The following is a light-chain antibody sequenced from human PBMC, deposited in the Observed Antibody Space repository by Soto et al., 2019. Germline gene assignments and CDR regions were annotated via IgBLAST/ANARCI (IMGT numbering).Light chain of an antibody. CDR2: DAS. CDR3: QQYNSYSQT. CDR1: QSISSW. V-gene: IGKV1-5*01. Sequence: DIQMTQSPSTLSASVGHRVTITCRASQSISSWLAWYQQKPGKAPKLLIYDASSLESGVPSRFSGSGSGTEFTLTISSLQPDDFATYYCQQYNSYSQTFGQGTKVDIK. J-gene: IGKJ1*01.